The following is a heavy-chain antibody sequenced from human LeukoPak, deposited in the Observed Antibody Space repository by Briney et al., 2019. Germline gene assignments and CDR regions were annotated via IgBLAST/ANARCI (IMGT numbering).Heavy chain of an antibody. CDR3: ARIEVDTPKIDPLRGYGMDV. CDR1: GAGYY. D-gene: IGHD5-18*01. J-gene: IGHJ6*02. CDR2: SYHTGSS. Sequence: SETLSLTCTVSGAGYYWGWVRQPPGRGLEWIGSSYHTGSSNYNPSLKSRVSISVDTSKNQFSLTLRSVTGADTAMYYCARIEVDTPKIDPLRGYGMDVWGQGIFVTVSS. V-gene: IGHV4-39*01.